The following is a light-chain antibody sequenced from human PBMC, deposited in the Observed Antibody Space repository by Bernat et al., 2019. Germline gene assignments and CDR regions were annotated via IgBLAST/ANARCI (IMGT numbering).Light chain of an antibody. CDR1: RDIDAD. CDR3: LQHDDNALT. Sequence: ETTLTQSPAFMSAAPGDKVTISCKASRDIDADVNLYQQKAGEAPVFIIQDATTLAPGVPTRFSGSGYGTHFTLTISNIESEDAAFDFGLQHDDNALTFCQVTKVEIK. J-gene: IGKJ1*01. V-gene: IGKV5-2*01. CDR2: DAT.